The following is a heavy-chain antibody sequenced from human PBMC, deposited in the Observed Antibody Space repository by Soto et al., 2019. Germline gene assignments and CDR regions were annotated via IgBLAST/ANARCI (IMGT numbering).Heavy chain of an antibody. J-gene: IGHJ4*02. Sequence: PSETLSLTCTVSGGSISSYYWSWIRQPPGKGLEWIGYIYYSGSTNYNPSLKSRVTISVDTSKNQFSLKLSSVTAADTAVYYCARLENKVRYFDWLPGPDDYWGQGTLVTVSS. CDR3: ARLENKVRYFDWLPGPDDY. CDR1: GGSISSYY. V-gene: IGHV4-59*08. CDR2: IYYSGST. D-gene: IGHD3-9*01.